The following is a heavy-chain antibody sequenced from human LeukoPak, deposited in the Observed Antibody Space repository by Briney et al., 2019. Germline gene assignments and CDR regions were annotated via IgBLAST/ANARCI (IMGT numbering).Heavy chain of an antibody. CDR2: IWYDGTRE. CDR3: ARDLSFGSLDF. D-gene: IGHD1-26*01. Sequence: PGGSLRLSCVASGFTLSSHGMHWVRQAPGKGLEWVALIWYDGTRENYADSVKGRFTISRDLSKNTLNLQMNSLRVDDTAVFYCARDLSFGSLDFRGQGTLVTVYS. CDR1: GFTLSSHG. V-gene: IGHV3-33*01. J-gene: IGHJ4*02.